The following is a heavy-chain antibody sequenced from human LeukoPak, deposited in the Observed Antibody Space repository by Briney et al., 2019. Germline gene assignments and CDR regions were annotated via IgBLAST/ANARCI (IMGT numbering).Heavy chain of an antibody. D-gene: IGHD3-22*01. CDR2: INPSGGST. CDR1: GYTFTSYY. CDR3: AGGPPYDSSGYYYLPA. J-gene: IGHJ5*02. Sequence: ASVKVSCKASGYTFTSYYMHWVRQAPGQGLEWMGIINPSGGSTSYAQKFQGRVTMTRDTSTSTVYMELSSLRSEDTAVYYCAGGPPYDSSGYYYLPAWGQGTLVTVSS. V-gene: IGHV1-46*01.